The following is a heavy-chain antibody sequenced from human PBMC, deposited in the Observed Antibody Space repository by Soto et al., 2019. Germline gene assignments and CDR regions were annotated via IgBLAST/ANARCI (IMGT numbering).Heavy chain of an antibody. CDR2: IIPVFGTA. V-gene: IGHV1-69*13. Sequence: SVKVSCKASRVAFSKFIVTWVRQAPGLGLEWVGGIIPVFGTANYAQKFQGRVTITADESTSTSYMEVNNLRSEDTAVYYCAKVRYSSPMGYYYGMDVWDQGTTVTVSS. J-gene: IGHJ6*02. CDR3: AKVRYSSPMGYYYGMDV. D-gene: IGHD6-19*01. CDR1: RVAFSKFI.